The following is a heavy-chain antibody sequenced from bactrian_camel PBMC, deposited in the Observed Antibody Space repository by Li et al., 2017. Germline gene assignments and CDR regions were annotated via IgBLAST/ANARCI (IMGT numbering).Heavy chain of an antibody. CDR3: ATDPVGWVRSVNY. CDR1: GYTFSTYC. Sequence: HVQLVESGGGLVQPGGSLRLSCAASGYTFSTYCMGWFRQAPGKEREGVAAIDSAGSTAYADSVKGRFAISRDIAKKTVYLQMHNLKSEDTALYYCATDPVGWVRSVNYWGQGTQVTVS. J-gene: IGHJ4*01. V-gene: IGHV3S53*01. CDR2: IDSAGST. D-gene: IGHD5*01.